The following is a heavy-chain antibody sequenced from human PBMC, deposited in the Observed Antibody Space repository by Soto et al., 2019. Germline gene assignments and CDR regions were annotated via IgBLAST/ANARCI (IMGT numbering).Heavy chain of an antibody. V-gene: IGHV4-61*01. CDR1: GGSVSSSSYY. CDR2: IYYSGSA. Sequence: SETLSLTCTVSGGSVSSSSYYWSWILQPPGKGLEWIGYIYYSGSANYNPSLKSRVTISVDTSKNQFSLQLSSVTAADTAEYICARIGLSHPYFXSWGQGTLVXVSS. J-gene: IGHJ4*02. D-gene: IGHD2-2*03. CDR3: ARIGLSHPYFXS.